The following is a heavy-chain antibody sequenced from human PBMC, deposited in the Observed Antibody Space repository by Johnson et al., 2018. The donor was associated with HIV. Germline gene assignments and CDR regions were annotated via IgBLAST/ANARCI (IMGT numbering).Heavy chain of an antibody. CDR1: GFSFSNYA. Sequence: QVQLLESGGGVVQPERSLRLSCAASGFSFSNYAMDWVRQAPGKGLEWVAVVSSDGSNKNYADSAKGRFTISRDNSRNTLYLQMNSLRVEDTAVYYCAKDPRYKYGGAFDIWGQGTMVTVSS. J-gene: IGHJ3*02. V-gene: IGHV3-30*18. D-gene: IGHD3-16*01. CDR3: AKDPRYKYGGAFDI. CDR2: VSSDGSNK.